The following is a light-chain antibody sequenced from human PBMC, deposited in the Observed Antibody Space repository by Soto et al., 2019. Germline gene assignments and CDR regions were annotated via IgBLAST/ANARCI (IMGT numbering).Light chain of an antibody. CDR3: QQNNKWPPVT. CDR1: QTISND. J-gene: IGKJ4*01. CDR2: GAS. V-gene: IGKV3-15*01. Sequence: EVVMTQSPATVSVSPGEGVTLSCRASQTISNDLAWYQQKPGQDPRLLIYGASTRATGVPARFSGGGSGTEFTLPISSLQSEDFAFYYCQQNNKWPPVTFGGGTKVEIK.